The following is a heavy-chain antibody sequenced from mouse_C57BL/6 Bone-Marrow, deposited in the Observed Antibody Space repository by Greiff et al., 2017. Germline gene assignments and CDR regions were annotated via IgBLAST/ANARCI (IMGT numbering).Heavy chain of an antibody. CDR3: AREDGYWYFDV. CDR1: GFTFSSYG. J-gene: IGHJ1*03. CDR2: ISSGGSYT. D-gene: IGHD1-1*01. V-gene: IGHV5-6*01. Sequence: EVHLVESGGDLVKPGGSLKLSCAASGFTFSSYGMSWVRQTPDKRLEWVATISSGGSYTYYPDSVKGRFTISRDNAKNTLYLQMSSLKSEDTAMYYCAREDGYWYFDVWGTGTTVTVSS.